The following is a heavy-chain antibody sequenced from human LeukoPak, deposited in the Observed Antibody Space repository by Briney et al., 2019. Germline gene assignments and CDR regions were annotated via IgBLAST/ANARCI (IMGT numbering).Heavy chain of an antibody. Sequence: ASVKVSCKASGYIFTSYFMHWVRQAPGQGLEWMGLINPSGGSTRYAQKFQGRVTMTRDMSTGTAYMELSRLRSDDTAVYYCARIPRTSGHDYWGQGTLVTVSS. V-gene: IGHV1-46*01. CDR3: ARIPRTSGHDY. CDR1: GYIFTSYF. D-gene: IGHD3-3*01. J-gene: IGHJ4*02. CDR2: INPSGGST.